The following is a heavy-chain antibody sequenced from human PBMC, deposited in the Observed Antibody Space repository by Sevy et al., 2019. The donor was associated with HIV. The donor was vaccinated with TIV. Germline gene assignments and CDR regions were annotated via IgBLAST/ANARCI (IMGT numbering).Heavy chain of an antibody. CDR3: TKEWSGSLSN. CDR2: IKSRGDGGAI. Sequence: GGSLRLSCTASGFTVNDAWMNWVRQAPGKGLEWVGLIKSRGDGGAIDDAAPVKSRITISRDDSKMTLYLQMNSLIIEDTAVYDCTKEWSGSLSNWGRGTLVTVSS. J-gene: IGHJ4*02. V-gene: IGHV3-15*05. D-gene: IGHD1-26*01. CDR1: GFTVNDAW.